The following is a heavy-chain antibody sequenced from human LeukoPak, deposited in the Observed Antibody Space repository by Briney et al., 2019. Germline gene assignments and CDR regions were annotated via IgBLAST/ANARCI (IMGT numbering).Heavy chain of an antibody. CDR2: ISSSSSYI. CDR3: ARDGYGGQVPDY. Sequence: GGSLRLSCAASGFTFSSYSMNWVRQAPGKGLEWVSSISSSSSYIYYADSVKGRFTISRDNAKNSLYLQMNSLRAEDTAVYYCARDGYGGQVPDYWGQGTLVTVSS. CDR1: GFTFSSYS. D-gene: IGHD4-23*01. J-gene: IGHJ4*02. V-gene: IGHV3-21*01.